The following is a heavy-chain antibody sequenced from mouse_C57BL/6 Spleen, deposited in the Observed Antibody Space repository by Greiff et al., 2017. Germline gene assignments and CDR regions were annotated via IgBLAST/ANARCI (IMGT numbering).Heavy chain of an antibody. J-gene: IGHJ2*01. CDR1: GYSFTSYY. D-gene: IGHD2-4*01. V-gene: IGHV1-66*01. CDR2: IYPGSGNT. CDR3: AREGGYDYDGGVDY. Sequence: VQLQESGPELVKPGASVKISCKASGYSFTSYYIHWVKQRPGQGLEWIGWIYPGSGNTKYNEKFKGKATLTADTSSSTAYMQLSSLTSEDSAVYYCAREGGYDYDGGVDYWGQGTTLTVSS.